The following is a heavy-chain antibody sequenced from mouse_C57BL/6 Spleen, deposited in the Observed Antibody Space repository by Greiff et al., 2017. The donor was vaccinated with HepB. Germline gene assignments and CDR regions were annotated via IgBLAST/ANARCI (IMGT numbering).Heavy chain of an antibody. Sequence: VQLQESGAELVKPGASVKLSCKASGYTFTEYTIHWVKQRSGQGLAWIGWFYPGSGSIKYNENFKDKATLTADKSSSTFYMELSRLTSEDSAVYFCARHEVYGNYYAMDYWGQGTSVTVSS. J-gene: IGHJ4*01. CDR1: GYTFTEYT. CDR3: ARHEVYGNYYAMDY. CDR2: FYPGSGSI. V-gene: IGHV1-62-2*01. D-gene: IGHD2-1*01.